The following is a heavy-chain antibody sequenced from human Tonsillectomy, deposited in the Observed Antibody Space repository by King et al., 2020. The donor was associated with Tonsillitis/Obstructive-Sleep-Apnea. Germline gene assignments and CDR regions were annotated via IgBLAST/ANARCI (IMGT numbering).Heavy chain of an antibody. CDR3: AGDEDHRSPWGGLDV. CDR1: GYTFTDYD. J-gene: IGHJ6*02. CDR2: FNPKTGAS. D-gene: IGHD3-16*01. Sequence: QLVQSGAELKRPGASVKVSCKASGYTFTDYDIHWVRQAPGQGLEWMGWFNPKTGASNYAQKFRGRVTMTGDTFITTVDMELSSLRSDDTAVYFCAGDEDHRSPWGGLDVWGQGTTVSVSS. V-gene: IGHV1-2*02.